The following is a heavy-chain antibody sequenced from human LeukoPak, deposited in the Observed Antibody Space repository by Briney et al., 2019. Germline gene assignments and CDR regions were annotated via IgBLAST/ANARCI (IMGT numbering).Heavy chain of an antibody. V-gene: IGHV3-30*18. J-gene: IGHJ3*02. CDR1: GFTFSSYG. D-gene: IGHD1-26*01. CDR3: AKDLALYELAFDI. CDR2: ISYDGSNK. Sequence: GGSPRLSCAASGFTFSSYGMHWVRQAPGKGLEWVSVISYDGSNKYYADSVKGRFTISRDNSKNTLYLQMNSLRAEDTAVYYCAKDLALYELAFDIWGQGTMVTVSS.